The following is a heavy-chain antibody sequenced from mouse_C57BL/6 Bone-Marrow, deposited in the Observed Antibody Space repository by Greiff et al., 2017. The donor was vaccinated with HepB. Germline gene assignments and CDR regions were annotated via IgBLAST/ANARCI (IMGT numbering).Heavy chain of an antibody. CDR2: IWSGGST. J-gene: IGHJ3*01. D-gene: IGHD4-1*01. V-gene: IGHV2-2*01. CDR3: ARNWDIAWFAY. Sequence: VQLQQSGPGLVQPSQSLSITCTVSGFSLTSYGVHWVRQSPGKGLEWLGVIWSGGSTDYNAAFISRLSISTDNSKSNVYFKMNSLQADDTAIYYCARNWDIAWFAYWGQGTLVTVSA. CDR1: GFSLTSYG.